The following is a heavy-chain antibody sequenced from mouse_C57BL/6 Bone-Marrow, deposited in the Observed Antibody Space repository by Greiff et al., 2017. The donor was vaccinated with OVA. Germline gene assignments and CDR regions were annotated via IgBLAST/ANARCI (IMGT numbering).Heavy chain of an antibody. CDR3: ARDSSGYFYDAMDY. J-gene: IGHJ4*01. CDR1: GYTFTSYW. D-gene: IGHD3-2*02. V-gene: IGHV1-50*01. Sequence: VQLQQPGAELVKPGASVKLSCKASGYTFTSYWMQWVKQRPGQGLEWIGEIDPSDSYTNYNQKFKGKATLTVDTSSSTAYMQRSSLTSEDSAVYYCARDSSGYFYDAMDYWGQGTSVTVSS. CDR2: IDPSDSYT.